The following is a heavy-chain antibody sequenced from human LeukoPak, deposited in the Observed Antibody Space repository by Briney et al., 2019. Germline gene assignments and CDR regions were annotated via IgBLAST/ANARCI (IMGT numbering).Heavy chain of an antibody. V-gene: IGHV3-64*01. Sequence: PGGSLRLSCAASGFTFSSYAMYWVRRTPGEGLEYVSVISGNGVSTHYATSVKGRFTISRDNSKNTLYLQMGSLRAEDMAVYYCARDASDIVVVPAAVGPFDLWGQGTLVTISS. J-gene: IGHJ4*02. D-gene: IGHD2-2*01. CDR1: GFTFSSYA. CDR3: ARDASDIVVVPAAVGPFDL. CDR2: ISGNGVST.